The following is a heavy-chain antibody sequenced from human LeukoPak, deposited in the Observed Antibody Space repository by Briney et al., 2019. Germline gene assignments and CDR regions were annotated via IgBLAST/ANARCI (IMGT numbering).Heavy chain of an antibody. J-gene: IGHJ6*02. CDR2: ISSSSSYI. V-gene: IGHV3-21*01. Sequence: GGSLRLSCAASGFTVSSNYMSWVRQAPGKGLEWVSSISSSSSYIYYADSVKGRFTISRDNAKNSLYLQMNSLRAEDTAVYYCARSPHDSSGYGASNVWGQGTTVTVSS. CDR3: ARSPHDSSGYGASNV. CDR1: GFTVSSNY. D-gene: IGHD3-22*01.